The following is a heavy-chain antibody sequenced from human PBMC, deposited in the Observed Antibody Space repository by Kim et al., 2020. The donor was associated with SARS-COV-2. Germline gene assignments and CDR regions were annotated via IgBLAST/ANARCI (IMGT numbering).Heavy chain of an antibody. V-gene: IGHV4-59*13. CDR1: GGSISSYY. CDR2: IYYSGST. CDR3: ARDSSGWYTDAFDI. Sequence: SETLSLTCTVSGGSISSYYWSWIRQPPGKGLEWIGYIYYSGSTNYNPSLKSRVTILVDTSKNQFSLKLSSVTAADTAVYYCARDSSGWYTDAFDIWGQGTMVTVSS. J-gene: IGHJ3*02. D-gene: IGHD6-19*01.